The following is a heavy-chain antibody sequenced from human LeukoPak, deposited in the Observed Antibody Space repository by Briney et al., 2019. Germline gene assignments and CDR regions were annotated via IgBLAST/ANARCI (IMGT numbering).Heavy chain of an antibody. CDR2: IWYDGSNK. J-gene: IGHJ4*02. V-gene: IGHV3-33*01. CDR3: ATVRGRDGGRWYADY. Sequence: PGRSLRLSCAASGFTFRNYGMHWVRQAPGKGLEWVAIIWYDGSNKYYADSVKGRFTISRDNSKNTLYLQMNSPRAEDTAVYYCATVRGRDGGRWYADYWGQGTLVTVSS. D-gene: IGHD6-13*01. CDR1: GFTFRNYG.